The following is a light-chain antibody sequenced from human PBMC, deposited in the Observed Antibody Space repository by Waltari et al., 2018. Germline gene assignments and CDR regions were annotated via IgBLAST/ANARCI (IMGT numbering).Light chain of an antibody. V-gene: IGKV3-11*01. CDR2: GAS. J-gene: IGKJ4*01. Sequence: VILTQSPATLSLSPGERATLSCRASQSVANYLAWYQQKPGQAPRLLIYGASNSPTRIPDRFSGTGSGTDFTLSIRRLEPEDFAVYYCQKYSADPPAFGGGTKVEI. CDR1: QSVANY. CDR3: QKYSADPPA.